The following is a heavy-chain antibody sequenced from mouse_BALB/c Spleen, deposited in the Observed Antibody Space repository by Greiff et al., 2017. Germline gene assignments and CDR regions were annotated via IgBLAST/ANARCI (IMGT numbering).Heavy chain of an antibody. J-gene: IGHJ2*01. V-gene: IGHV5-17*02. D-gene: IGHD2-4*01. Sequence: EVQVVESGGGLVQPGGSLKLSCAASGFTFSSFGMHWVRQAPEKGLEWVAYISSGSSTIYYADTVKGRFTISRDNPKNTLFLQMTSLRSEDTAMYYCAIYDYDSYFDYWGQGTTLTVSS. CDR1: GFTFSSFG. CDR3: AIYDYDSYFDY. CDR2: ISSGSSTI.